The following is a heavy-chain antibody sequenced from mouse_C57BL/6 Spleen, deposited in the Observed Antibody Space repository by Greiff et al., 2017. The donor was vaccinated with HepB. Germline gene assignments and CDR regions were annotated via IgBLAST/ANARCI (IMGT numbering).Heavy chain of an antibody. CDR3: AREIYDGYSLFAY. CDR2: ISDGGSYT. D-gene: IGHD2-3*01. CDR1: GFTFSSYA. Sequence: EVKVVESGGGLVKPGGSLKLSCAASGFTFSSYAMSWVRQTPEKRLEWVATISDGGSYTYYPDNVKGRFTISRDNAKNNLYLQMSHLKSEDTAMYYCAREIYDGYSLFAYWGQGTLVTVSA. J-gene: IGHJ3*01. V-gene: IGHV5-4*01.